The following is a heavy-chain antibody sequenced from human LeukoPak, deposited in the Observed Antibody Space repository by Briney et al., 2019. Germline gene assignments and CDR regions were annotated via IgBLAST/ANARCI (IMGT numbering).Heavy chain of an antibody. V-gene: IGHV1-2*02. CDR1: GYTFTGYY. CDR2: INPNSGGT. CDR3: ARDGYCSGGSCYSFVYYYYYGMDV. J-gene: IGHJ6*02. Sequence: ASVKVSCKASGYTFTGYYMHWVRQAPGQGLEWMGWINPNSGGTNYAQKFQGRVTMTRDTSISTAYMELSRLRSDDTAVYYCARDGYCSGGSCYSFVYYYYYGMDVWGQGTTVTVSS. D-gene: IGHD2-15*01.